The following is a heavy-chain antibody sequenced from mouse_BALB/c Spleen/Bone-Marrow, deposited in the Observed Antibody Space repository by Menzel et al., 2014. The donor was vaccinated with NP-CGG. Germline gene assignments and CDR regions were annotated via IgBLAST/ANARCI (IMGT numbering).Heavy chain of an antibody. CDR1: GFSLTTYA. CDR2: IWSGGNT. V-gene: IGHV2-4-1*01. Sequence: QVQLQQSGPGLVQPSQSLSITCTVSGFSLTTYAVHWVRQSPGKGLGWLGVIWSGGNTDYNTAFISGLSITKANSNSQVFFKMNSLQADDTAIYYCARNSDWFAYWGQVTLVTVSA. CDR3: ARNSDWFAY. J-gene: IGHJ3*01.